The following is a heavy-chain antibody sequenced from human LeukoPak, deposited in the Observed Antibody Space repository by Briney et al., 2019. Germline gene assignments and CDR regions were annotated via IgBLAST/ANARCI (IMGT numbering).Heavy chain of an antibody. CDR1: GFTFSSYG. CDR2: IRYDGSNK. J-gene: IGHJ5*02. Sequence: GGSLRLSCAASGFTFSSYGMPWVRQAPGKGLEWVAFIRYDGSNKYYADSVKGRFTISRDNSKNTLYLQMNSLRAEDTAVYYCAKGASPPYCGGDCYSWDWFDPWGQGTLVTVSS. D-gene: IGHD2-21*02. V-gene: IGHV3-30*02. CDR3: AKGASPPYCGGDCYSWDWFDP.